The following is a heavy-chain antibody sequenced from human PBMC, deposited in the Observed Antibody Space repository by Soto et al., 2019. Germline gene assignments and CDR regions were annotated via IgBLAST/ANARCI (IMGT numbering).Heavy chain of an antibody. CDR2: MNPNSGNT. D-gene: IGHD3-22*01. CDR1: GYTSTSYD. V-gene: IGHV1-8*01. Sequence: QVQLVQSGAEVKKPGASVKVSCKASGYTSTSYDINWVRQATGQGLEWMGWMNPNSGNTGYAQKFQGRVTMTRNTSISTAYMELSSLRSEDTAVYYCARGRPAYLYYYDSSGYYQRPFDYWGQGTLVTVSS. CDR3: ARGRPAYLYYYDSSGYYQRPFDY. J-gene: IGHJ4*02.